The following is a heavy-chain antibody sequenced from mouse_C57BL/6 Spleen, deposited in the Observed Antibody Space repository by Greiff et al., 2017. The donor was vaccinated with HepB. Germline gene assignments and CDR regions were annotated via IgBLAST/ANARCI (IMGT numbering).Heavy chain of an antibody. CDR2: ISSGSSTI. J-gene: IGHJ3*01. CDR3: ANLLAFAY. V-gene: IGHV5-17*01. Sequence: VMLVESGGGLVKPGGSLKLSCAASGFTFSDYGMHWVRQSPEKGLEWVAYISSGSSTIYYADTVKGRFTISRDNAKNTLFLQMTSLRSEDTAMYYCANLLAFAYWGQGTLVTVSA. CDR1: GFTFSDYG. D-gene: IGHD1-1*01.